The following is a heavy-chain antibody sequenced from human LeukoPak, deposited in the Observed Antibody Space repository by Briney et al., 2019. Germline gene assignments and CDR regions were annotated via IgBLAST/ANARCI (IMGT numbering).Heavy chain of an antibody. V-gene: IGHV3-23*01. CDR1: GFTFSSYA. D-gene: IGHD5-24*01. CDR3: ARIRGGDGYRDAGF. J-gene: IGHJ4*02. Sequence: GGSLRLSCAASGFTFSSYAMSWVRQAPGRGLEWVSAISGSGGSTYYADSVKGRFTISRDNSKNTLYLQMNSLRADDTAVYYCARIRGGDGYRDAGFWGQGTLVTVSA. CDR2: ISGSGGST.